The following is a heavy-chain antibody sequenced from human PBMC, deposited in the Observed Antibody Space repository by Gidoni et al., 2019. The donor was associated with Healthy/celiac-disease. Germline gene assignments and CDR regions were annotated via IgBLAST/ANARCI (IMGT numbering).Heavy chain of an antibody. Sequence: QVQLVQSGAEVKKPGSSVKVSCKASGGTCSSYAISWVRQAPGQGLEWMGGIIPIFGTANYAQKFQGRVTITADESTSTAYMELSSLRSEDTAVYYCASDYCGGDCYPPQSFDYWGQGTLVTVSS. CDR1: GGTCSSYA. J-gene: IGHJ4*02. D-gene: IGHD2-21*02. CDR3: ASDYCGGDCYPPQSFDY. V-gene: IGHV1-69*01. CDR2: IIPIFGTA.